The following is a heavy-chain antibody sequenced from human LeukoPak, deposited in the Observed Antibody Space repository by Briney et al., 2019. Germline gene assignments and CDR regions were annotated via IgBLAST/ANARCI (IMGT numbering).Heavy chain of an antibody. CDR3: ATSVSSPYDSSGYYSPVSWFDP. CDR1: GFTFSSYS. Sequence: KPGGSLRLSCAASGFTFSSYSMNWVRQAPGKGLEWVSSISSSSSYIYYADSVKGRFTISRDNAKNSLYLQMNSLRAEDTAVYYCATSVSSPYDSSGYYSPVSWFDPWGQGTLVTVSS. J-gene: IGHJ5*02. V-gene: IGHV3-21*01. D-gene: IGHD3-22*01. CDR2: ISSSSSYI.